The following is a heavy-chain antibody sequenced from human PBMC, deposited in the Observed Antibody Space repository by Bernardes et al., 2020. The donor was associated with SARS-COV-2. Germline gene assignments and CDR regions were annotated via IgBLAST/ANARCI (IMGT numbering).Heavy chain of an antibody. CDR1: GGSFSGYY. Sequence: SETLSLTCAVYGGSFSGYYWSWIRQPPGKGLEWIWEINHSGSTNYNPSLKSRVTISVDTSKNQFSLKLSSVTAADTAVYYCARGTTVTTFFALQNWFDPWGQGTLVTVSS. D-gene: IGHD4-17*01. CDR2: INHSGST. J-gene: IGHJ5*02. CDR3: ARGTTVTTFFALQNWFDP. V-gene: IGHV4-34*01.